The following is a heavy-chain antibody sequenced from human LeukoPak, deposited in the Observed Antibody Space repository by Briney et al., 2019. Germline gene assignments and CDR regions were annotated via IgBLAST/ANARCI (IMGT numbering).Heavy chain of an antibody. Sequence: GGSLRLSCAASGFTFSSYSMNWVRQAPGKGLEWVSSISSSSSYIYYADSVKGRFTISRDNAKNSLYLQMNSLRAEDTAVYYCARSLGIVVVVAATGLDYWGQGALVTVSS. J-gene: IGHJ4*02. CDR3: ARSLGIVVVVAATGLDY. V-gene: IGHV3-21*01. CDR2: ISSSSSYI. CDR1: GFTFSSYS. D-gene: IGHD2-15*01.